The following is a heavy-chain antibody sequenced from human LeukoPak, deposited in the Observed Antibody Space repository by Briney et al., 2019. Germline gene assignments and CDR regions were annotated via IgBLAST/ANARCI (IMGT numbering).Heavy chain of an antibody. CDR3: ARRGFYDTSGYLFDH. J-gene: IGHJ4*02. D-gene: IGHD3-22*01. CDR1: GFTFSSYE. CDR2: ISTSGSPI. Sequence: GGSLRPSCAASGFTFSSYEMNWVRQAPGKGLEWVSYISTSGSPIYYGNSVKGRFTISRDNAKNSLYLQMNSLRAEDTALYYCARRGFYDTSGYLFDHWGQGTLVTVSS. V-gene: IGHV3-48*03.